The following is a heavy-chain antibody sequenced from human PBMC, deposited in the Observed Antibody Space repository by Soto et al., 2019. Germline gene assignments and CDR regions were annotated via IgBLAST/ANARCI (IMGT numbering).Heavy chain of an antibody. CDR2: IYHSGST. Sequence: QVQLQESGPGLVKPSGTLSLTCAVSGGSISSSNWWSWVRQPPGKGLDWVGEIYHSGSTNYNPSRKIRVTISVDKSKNQFSLKLGTVTAADTAVDYGARDDIAARGFDYWGQGTLVTVSS. D-gene: IGHD6-6*01. J-gene: IGHJ4*02. CDR3: ARDDIAARGFDY. CDR1: GGSISSSNW. V-gene: IGHV4-4*02.